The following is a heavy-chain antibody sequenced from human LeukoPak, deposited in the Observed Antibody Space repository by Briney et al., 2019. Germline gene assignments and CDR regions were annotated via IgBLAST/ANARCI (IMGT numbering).Heavy chain of an antibody. Sequence: PGGSLRLSCAASGFTFSSYAMSWVRQAPGKGLEWVSAISGGGDGTYYADSVKGRFTISRDNPKNTLYLQMNSLRAEDTAVYYCAKGSGTYYISIDYWGQGSLVTVSS. CDR2: ISGGGDGT. CDR1: GFTFSSYA. J-gene: IGHJ4*02. D-gene: IGHD1-26*01. V-gene: IGHV3-23*01. CDR3: AKGSGTYYISIDY.